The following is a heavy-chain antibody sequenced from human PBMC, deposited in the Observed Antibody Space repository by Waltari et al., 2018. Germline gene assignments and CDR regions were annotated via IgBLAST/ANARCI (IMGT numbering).Heavy chain of an antibody. CDR3: ATGGWGFYLGY. D-gene: IGHD7-27*01. Sequence: DVQLVESGGGLVQPGGSLRLSCAASGFTFSAYWMNWVRQTPGVGLEWVANIKEDGSVKYCLDSVKGRFTISRDNAKNSLYLQLNSLRAEDTAVYYCATGGWGFYLGYWGQGTLVTVSS. J-gene: IGHJ4*02. CDR1: GFTFSAYW. V-gene: IGHV3-7*01. CDR2: IKEDGSVK.